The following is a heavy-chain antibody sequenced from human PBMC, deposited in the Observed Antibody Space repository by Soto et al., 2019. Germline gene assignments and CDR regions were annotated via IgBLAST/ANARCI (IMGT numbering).Heavy chain of an antibody. CDR2: ISGSGFKK. CDR3: AKXQGVELVPLATVDWFDP. D-gene: IGHD1-26*01. CDR1: GFTFSSYA. Sequence: GGSLRLSCAASGFTFSSYAMSWVRQAPGKGLEWISSISGSGFKKYYADSVKGRFTISRDNSKSTVYLELNNLSAEDTAVYHCAKXQGVELVPLATVDWFDPWGQGSVVTVSS. J-gene: IGHJ5*02. V-gene: IGHV3-23*01.